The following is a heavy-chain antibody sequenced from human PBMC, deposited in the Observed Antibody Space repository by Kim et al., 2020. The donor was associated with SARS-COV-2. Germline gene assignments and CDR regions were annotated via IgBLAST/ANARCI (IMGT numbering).Heavy chain of an antibody. CDR2: ITLSGRT. CDR1: GGSFSSYY. J-gene: IGHJ5*02. Sequence: SETLSLTCAIYGGSFSSYYWTWIRQPPGKGLEWIGQITLSGRTSYNPSLKSRVTMSVDTSNNQFSLNLRSVTAADTAVYYCARAPGYDWFDPWGQGTLVTVSS. V-gene: IGHV4-34*01. CDR3: ARAPGYDWFDP. D-gene: IGHD2-15*01.